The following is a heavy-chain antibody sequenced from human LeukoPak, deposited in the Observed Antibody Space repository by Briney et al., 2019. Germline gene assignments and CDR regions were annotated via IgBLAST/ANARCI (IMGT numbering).Heavy chain of an antibody. J-gene: IGHJ5*02. CDR3: ARDHYYDSSGLNWFDP. CDR2: INHSGST. CDR1: GGSFSRYY. Sequence: PSETLSLTCAVYGGSFSRYYWSWIRQPPGKGLEWIGEINHSGSTNYNPSLKSRVTISVDTSKNQLSLKLSSVTAADTAVYYCARDHYYDSSGLNWFDPWGQGTLVTVSS. D-gene: IGHD3-22*01. V-gene: IGHV4-34*01.